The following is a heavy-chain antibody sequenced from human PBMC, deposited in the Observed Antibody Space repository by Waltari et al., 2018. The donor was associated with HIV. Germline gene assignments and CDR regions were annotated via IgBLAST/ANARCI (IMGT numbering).Heavy chain of an antibody. CDR2: VFIIGST. CDR1: GGSIGDYY. J-gene: IGHJ4*02. Sequence: QLQLPESGPRLVKPSGTLSLICSVSGGSIGDYYWSWIRQSPGKEMEWIGHVFIIGSTNYNPSRKSRLTISIDRSRSQISLKLASVTGADTGFYYCARSRSGSYGYFDSWGQGALVTVSS. D-gene: IGHD1-26*01. V-gene: IGHV4-4*08. CDR3: ARSRSGSYGYFDS.